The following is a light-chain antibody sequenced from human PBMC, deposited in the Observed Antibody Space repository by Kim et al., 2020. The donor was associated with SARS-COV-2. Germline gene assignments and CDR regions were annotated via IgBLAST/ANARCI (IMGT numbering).Light chain of an antibody. CDR3: QQSYSEFSEYT. J-gene: IGKJ2*01. Sequence: DIQMTQSPSSLSASVGDRVTITCRASQSISNYLNWYQQRPGKAPKVLIYAASILQSGVPSRFSGSGSGTDFTLTISSLQPEDFATYYCQQSYSEFSEYTWGQGTKLEI. CDR2: AAS. CDR1: QSISNY. V-gene: IGKV1-39*01.